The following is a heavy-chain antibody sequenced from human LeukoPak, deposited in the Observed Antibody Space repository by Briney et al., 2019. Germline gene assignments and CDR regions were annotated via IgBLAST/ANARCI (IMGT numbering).Heavy chain of an antibody. CDR2: INPNSGGT. V-gene: IGHV1-2*02. D-gene: IGHD5-12*01. Sequence: ASVKVSCKASGYTFTGYYMHWVRQAPGRGLEWMGWINPNSGGTNYAQKFQGRVTMTRDTSISTAYMELSRLRSDDTAVYYCARSEDIVATIVGKNWFDPWGQGTLVTVSS. CDR3: ARSEDIVATIVGKNWFDP. J-gene: IGHJ5*02. CDR1: GYTFTGYY.